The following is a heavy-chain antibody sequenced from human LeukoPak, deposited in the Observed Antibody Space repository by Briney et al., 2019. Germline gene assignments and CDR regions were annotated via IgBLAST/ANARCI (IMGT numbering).Heavy chain of an antibody. CDR2: ANGDGSDT. J-gene: IGHJ4*02. CDR3: SRSATGGFFDS. Sequence: GGSLRLSCAASGFAFSSYWMHWVRQGPGKGLVWVSRANGDGSDTSYADSVKGRFTISRDNAKNTLYLQMNSLRAEDTAVYYCSRSATGGFFDSWGQGTLVTASS. D-gene: IGHD2-15*01. CDR1: GFAFSSYW. V-gene: IGHV3-74*01.